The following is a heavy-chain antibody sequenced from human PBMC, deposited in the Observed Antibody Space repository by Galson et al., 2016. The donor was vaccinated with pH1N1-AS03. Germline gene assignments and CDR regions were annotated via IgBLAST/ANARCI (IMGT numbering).Heavy chain of an antibody. CDR3: ARDLMD. V-gene: IGHV3-66*01. CDR1: GFTVSNYF. Sequence: SLRLSCAASGFTVSNYFTNWVRQVPGKRLEWVSVIFSDGSTKYADSVNGRFTMSRDNSRNTVYLHMDNLRVEDTALYYCARDLMDWGQGTLVIVSS. J-gene: IGHJ4*02. CDR2: IFSDGST.